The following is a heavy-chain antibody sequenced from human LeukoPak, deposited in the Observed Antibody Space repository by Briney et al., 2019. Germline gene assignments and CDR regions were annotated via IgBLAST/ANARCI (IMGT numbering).Heavy chain of an antibody. Sequence: PGGSLRLSCAASGFTFSNYDMHWVRQATGKGLEWVSAIGTAGDTYYPGSVRGRFTMSRENAKNSLYLQMNSLTAGDTAVYYCTRGANTHFDYWGQGTLVTVSS. CDR1: GFTFSNYD. CDR3: TRGANTHFDY. V-gene: IGHV3-13*04. J-gene: IGHJ4*02. CDR2: IGTAGDT. D-gene: IGHD1-26*01.